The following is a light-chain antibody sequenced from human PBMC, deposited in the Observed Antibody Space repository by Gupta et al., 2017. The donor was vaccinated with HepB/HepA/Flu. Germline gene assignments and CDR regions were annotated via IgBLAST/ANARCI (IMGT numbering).Light chain of an antibody. Sequence: DIQMTQSPSYLSASVGDRVTITCRASQGIRNYLGWYQQKPGKAPKRLIYDASRLQSGVPSRFSGSGYGTEFTLTISSLQPEDFANYYCRQQNSSPWTFGQGTKVEIK. CDR3: RQQNSSPWT. V-gene: IGKV1-17*01. CDR2: DAS. J-gene: IGKJ1*01. CDR1: QGIRNY.